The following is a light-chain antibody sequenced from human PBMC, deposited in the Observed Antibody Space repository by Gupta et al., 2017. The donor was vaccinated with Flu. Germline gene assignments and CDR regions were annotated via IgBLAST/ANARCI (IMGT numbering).Light chain of an antibody. J-gene: IGLJ2*01. CDR3: SSCAFINVI. V-gene: IGLV2-8*01. CDR2: EVT. CDR1: RPAVGGYDY. Sequence: QSALTQPLSASRSPGQSVTISCTGTRPAVGGYDYVSWYQHHPVIAAKLMIYEVTNRPSGVPARFSGSKSVNTASLTVTVYNDDDEGDYYCSSCAFINVIFGGGTKLTVL.